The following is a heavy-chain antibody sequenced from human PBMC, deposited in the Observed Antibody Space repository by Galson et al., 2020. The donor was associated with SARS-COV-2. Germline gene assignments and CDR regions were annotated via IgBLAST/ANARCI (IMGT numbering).Heavy chain of an antibody. V-gene: IGHV3-48*02. CDR2: ITRGSDTK. J-gene: IGHJ4*01. CDR1: GFTFSSYS. Sequence: TGGSLRLSCAASGFTFSSYSMNWVRQAPGKGLEWVSYITRGSDTKYYADSVKGRLTVSRDNAKNSVYLHMNNLRDEDTAVYYCATEAHDYWGHGTLVTGSA. CDR3: ATEAHDY.